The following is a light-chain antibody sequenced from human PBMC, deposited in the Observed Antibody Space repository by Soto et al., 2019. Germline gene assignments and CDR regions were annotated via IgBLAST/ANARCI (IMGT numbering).Light chain of an antibody. V-gene: IGKV1-5*01. CDR3: QQYNSYSLT. CDR1: QSISSS. J-gene: IGKJ1*01. Sequence: DIQMTQSPSTLSASVGDRVTITCRASQSISSSLAWYQQKPGKAPKLLIYDASSLESGVPSRFSGSGSGTEFTLTISSLQPDDFATYYCQQYNSYSLTFGQGTKVEIK. CDR2: DAS.